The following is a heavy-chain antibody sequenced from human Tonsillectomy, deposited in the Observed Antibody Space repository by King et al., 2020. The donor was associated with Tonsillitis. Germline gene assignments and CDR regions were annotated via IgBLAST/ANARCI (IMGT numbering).Heavy chain of an antibody. J-gene: IGHJ4*02. V-gene: IGHV3-30-3*01. CDR2: ISYDGSNK. CDR1: GFTFSSYA. CDR3: ARNPCSGGSCYSYYFDY. Sequence: VQLVESGGGVVQPGWSLRLSCAASGFTFSSYAMHWVRQAPGKGLEWVAVISYDGSNKYYADSVKGRFTISRDNSKNTLYLQMNSLRAEDTAVYYCARNPCSGGSCYSYYFDYWGQGTLVTVSS. D-gene: IGHD2-15*01.